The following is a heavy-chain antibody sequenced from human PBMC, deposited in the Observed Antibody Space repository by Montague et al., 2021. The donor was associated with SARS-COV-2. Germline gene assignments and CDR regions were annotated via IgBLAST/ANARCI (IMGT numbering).Heavy chain of an antibody. CDR2: IYYSGITDGST. Sequence: TLSLTCTVSGGSISSGGYYWSWIRQYPGKGLEWIGYIYYSGITDGSTFHTPSLRSRITISVDTSTNQVSLRLNSVTAADTGVYYCARDPDLDGSGKFEGFGIWGQGTMVTVSS. J-gene: IGHJ3*02. CDR1: GGSISSGGYY. D-gene: IGHD3-10*01. CDR3: ARDPDLDGSGKFEGFGI. V-gene: IGHV4-31*03.